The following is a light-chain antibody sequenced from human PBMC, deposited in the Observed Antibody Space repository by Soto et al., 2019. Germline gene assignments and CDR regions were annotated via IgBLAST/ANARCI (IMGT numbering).Light chain of an antibody. Sequence: EIVLTQSPGTLSLSSGERATLSCRASQIVGGDTLAWFQQRPGQAPRLVIYGASSRATGIPDRFSGSGSGTDFTLTISRLEPEDFAVYYCHQYDSWTFGQGTKVDI. CDR2: GAS. J-gene: IGKJ1*01. CDR3: HQYDSWT. V-gene: IGKV3-20*01. CDR1: QIVGGDT.